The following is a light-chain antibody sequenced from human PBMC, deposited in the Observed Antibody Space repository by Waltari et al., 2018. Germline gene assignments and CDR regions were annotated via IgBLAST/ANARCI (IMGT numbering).Light chain of an antibody. V-gene: IGKV3-11*01. CDR2: HAA. J-gene: IGKJ5*01. Sequence: EIVLTQSPVILSLSPGDTATLSCRGSQSVTNYLAWYKQRPGQAPRLLIYHAANRATGIPARFSGSGSGTDFTLTINSLEPEDFAVYYCQQRGTWPPITFGQGTRLEIK. CDR3: QQRGTWPPIT. CDR1: QSVTNY.